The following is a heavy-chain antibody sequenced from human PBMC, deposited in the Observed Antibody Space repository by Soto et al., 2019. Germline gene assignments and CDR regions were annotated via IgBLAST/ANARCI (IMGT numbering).Heavy chain of an antibody. CDR1: GYTLTGLS. Sequence: ASVKVSCQVSGYTLTGLSMHWVRQAPGKGLEWMGGFDPEDGETIYAQKFQGRVTMTEDTSTDTAYMELSSLRSEDTAVYYCATGRFLEWLSPWFQHWGQGTLVTVSS. D-gene: IGHD3-3*01. J-gene: IGHJ1*01. CDR2: FDPEDGET. CDR3: ATGRFLEWLSPWFQH. V-gene: IGHV1-24*01.